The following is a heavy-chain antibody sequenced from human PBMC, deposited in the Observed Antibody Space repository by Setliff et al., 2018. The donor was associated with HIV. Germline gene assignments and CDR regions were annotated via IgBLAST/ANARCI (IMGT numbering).Heavy chain of an antibody. V-gene: IGHV3-49*04. CDR2: IRSKVYGGTT. J-gene: IGHJ4*02. CDR3: ARDVSWRVRTYIDY. CDR1: GFTFGDYA. D-gene: IGHD3-3*01. Sequence: PGGSLRLSCTASGFTFGDYAMSWVRQAPEKGLEWVGFIRSKVYGGTTEYAASVKGRFTISRDDSKSIAYLQMNSLKTEDTAVYYCARDVSWRVRTYIDYWGQGALVTVSS.